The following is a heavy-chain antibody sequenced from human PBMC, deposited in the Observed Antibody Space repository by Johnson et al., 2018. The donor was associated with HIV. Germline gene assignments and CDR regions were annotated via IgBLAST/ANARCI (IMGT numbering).Heavy chain of an antibody. Sequence: QEQLVESGGGVVQPGRSLRLSCAASGFSFSSYDMHWVRQAPGKGLEWVAFLRYDGDITYYIDSVKGRFTISRDNSKNTLYLHMGSLRAEDMAVYYCARDRALRGYYDRSGYTWADAFDIWGQGTMVTVSS. CDR1: GFSFSSYD. V-gene: IGHV3-30*02. D-gene: IGHD3-22*01. CDR3: ARDRALRGYYDRSGYTWADAFDI. J-gene: IGHJ3*02. CDR2: LRYDGDIT.